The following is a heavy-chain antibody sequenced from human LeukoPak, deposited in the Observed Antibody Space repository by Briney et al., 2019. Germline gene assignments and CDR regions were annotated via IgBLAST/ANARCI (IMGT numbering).Heavy chain of an antibody. D-gene: IGHD4-17*01. Sequence: PGGSLRLSCAASGFIASSNYMSWVRQAPGKGLEWVSVIYTGGSTYYADSVKGRFTISRDNSKNTLYLQMNSLRAEDTAVYYCARGPTVTTISPGYWGQGTLVTVSS. CDR2: IYTGGST. J-gene: IGHJ4*02. V-gene: IGHV3-66*01. CDR3: ARGPTVTTISPGY. CDR1: GFIASSNY.